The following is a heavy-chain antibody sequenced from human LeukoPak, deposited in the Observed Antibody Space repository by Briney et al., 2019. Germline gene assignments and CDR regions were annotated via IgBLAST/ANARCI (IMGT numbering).Heavy chain of an antibody. Sequence: GGSLRLSCAASGFTFSSYSMNWVRQAPGKGLEWVSSISSSSSYIYYADSVKGRFTISRDNAKNSLYLQMNSLRAEDTAVYYCAREGRPYCSSTSCYSWFDPRGQGTLVTVSS. CDR1: GFTFSSYS. CDR2: ISSSSSYI. J-gene: IGHJ5*02. D-gene: IGHD2-2*02. CDR3: AREGRPYCSSTSCYSWFDP. V-gene: IGHV3-21*01.